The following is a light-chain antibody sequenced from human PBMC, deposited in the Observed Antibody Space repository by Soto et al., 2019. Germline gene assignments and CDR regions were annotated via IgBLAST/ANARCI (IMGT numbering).Light chain of an antibody. CDR1: SSNIGSHS. CDR3: ATWDDRLSGRV. CDR2: RSN. V-gene: IGLV1-47*01. J-gene: IGLJ3*02. Sequence: QSVLTQPPSASGTPGQRVTISCSGSSSNIGSHSVYWYQQLPGTAPKLLISRSNQRPSGVPDRCSGSKSDTSASLAISGLRSEDEADYYCATWDDRLSGRVFGGGTKLTVL.